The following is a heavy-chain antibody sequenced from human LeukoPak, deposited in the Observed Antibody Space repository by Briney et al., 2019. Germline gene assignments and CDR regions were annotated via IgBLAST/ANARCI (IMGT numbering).Heavy chain of an antibody. V-gene: IGHV3-33*01. D-gene: IGHD4-11*01. CDR1: GFTFSSYG. CDR2: IWYDGSNK. J-gene: IGHJ4*02. CDR3: ARDLWNTVTTLGY. Sequence: PGGSLRLSCAVSGFTFSSYGMHWVRQAPGKGLEWVAVIWYDGSNKYYADSVKGRFTISRDNSKNTLYLQMNSLRAEDTAVYYCARDLWNTVTTLGYWGQGTLVTVSS.